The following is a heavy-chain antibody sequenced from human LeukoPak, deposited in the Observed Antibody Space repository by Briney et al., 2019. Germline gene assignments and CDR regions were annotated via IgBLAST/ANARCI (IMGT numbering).Heavy chain of an antibody. CDR3: ARGPNPMVRGVHSY. D-gene: IGHD3-10*01. J-gene: IGHJ4*02. CDR1: GGSFSGHY. Sequence: PSETLSLTCAVYGGSFSGHYWSWIRQPPGKGLEWIGEINHSGSTNYNPSLKSRVTISVDTSKNQFSLKLSSVTAADTAVYYCARGPNPMVRGVHSYWGQGTLVTVSS. V-gene: IGHV4-34*01. CDR2: INHSGST.